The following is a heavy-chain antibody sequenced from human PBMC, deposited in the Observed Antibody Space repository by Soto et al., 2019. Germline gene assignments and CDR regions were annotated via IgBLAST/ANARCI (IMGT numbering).Heavy chain of an antibody. CDR3: AKDRYCSSTSCSEYWFDP. CDR1: GFTFSSYA. Sequence: EVQLLESGGGFVQPGGSLRLSCAASGFTFSSYAMSWVRQAPGKGLEWVSAISGSGGSTYYADSVKGRFTIARDNSKNSLYLQMNSLRAEDTAVYYCAKDRYCSSTSCSEYWFDPWGQGTLVTVSS. CDR2: ISGSGGST. D-gene: IGHD2-2*01. V-gene: IGHV3-23*01. J-gene: IGHJ5*02.